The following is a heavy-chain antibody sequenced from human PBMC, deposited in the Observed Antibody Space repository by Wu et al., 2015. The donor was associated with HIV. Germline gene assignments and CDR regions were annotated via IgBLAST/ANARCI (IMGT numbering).Heavy chain of an antibody. CDR1: GYSFVRYS. CDR3: ARVISSWPSGAFDI. Sequence: QVQLVQSGGEVKKPGASVKVSCKASGYSFVRYSLNWVRQAPGQGLEWMGWIGVSNGNTIYAQKFQGRVIMTTDKPTSTVYMELKSLTSDDTALYFCARVISSWPSGAFDIWGQGDNGHRLF. CDR2: IGVSNGNT. V-gene: IGHV1-18*01. D-gene: IGHD6-13*01. J-gene: IGHJ3*02.